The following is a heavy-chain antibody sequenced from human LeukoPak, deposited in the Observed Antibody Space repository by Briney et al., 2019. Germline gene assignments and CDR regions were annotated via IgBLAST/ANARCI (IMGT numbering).Heavy chain of an antibody. CDR2: IYYSGST. J-gene: IGHJ6*02. CDR3: ARDAAADYYYYGMDV. Sequence: SETLSLTCTVSGGSLSSGDYYWSSIRPPPGKGLEWSGYIYYSGSTYYNPSLKSRVTISVDTSTNHFSMKLSSVTAADTAVYYCARDAAADYYYYGMDVWGQGTTVTDSS. D-gene: IGHD6-13*01. CDR1: GGSLSSGDYY. V-gene: IGHV4-30-4*01.